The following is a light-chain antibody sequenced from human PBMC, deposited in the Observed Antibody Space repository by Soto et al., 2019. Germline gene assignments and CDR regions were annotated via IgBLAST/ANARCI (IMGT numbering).Light chain of an antibody. J-gene: IGKJ3*01. CDR3: QQSYSTPHT. CDR1: QSISSY. CDR2: AAS. Sequence: DIPMNQSPSSLSASVGDRVTTTFPASQSISSYLNWYQQKPGKAPKLLIYAASSLQSGVPSRFSGSGPGTDFTLTISSLQPEDFATYYCQQSYSTPHTFGPGTKVDIK. V-gene: IGKV1-39*01.